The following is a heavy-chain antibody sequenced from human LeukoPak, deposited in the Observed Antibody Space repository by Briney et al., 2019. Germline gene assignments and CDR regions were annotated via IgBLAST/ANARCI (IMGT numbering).Heavy chain of an antibody. V-gene: IGHV3-23*01. CDR3: AKSQGLSNWNYAGDY. D-gene: IGHD1-7*01. Sequence: PGGSLRLSCAASGFTFSSYAMSWVRQAPGKGLEWVSAISGSGGSTYYADSVKGRFTISRDNSKNTLYLQMDSLRAEDTAVYYCAKSQGLSNWNYAGDYWGQGTLVTVSS. J-gene: IGHJ4*02. CDR2: ISGSGGST. CDR1: GFTFSSYA.